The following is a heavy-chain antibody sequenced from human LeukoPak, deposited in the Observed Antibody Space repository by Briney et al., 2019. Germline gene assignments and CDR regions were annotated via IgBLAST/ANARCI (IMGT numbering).Heavy chain of an antibody. D-gene: IGHD3-22*01. CDR1: GFTFSSYG. V-gene: IGHV3-30*18. J-gene: IGHJ4*02. CDR2: ISYDGSNK. CDR3: AKDKGWLLLVY. Sequence: PGGSLRLSCGASGFTFSSYGMHWVRQAPGKGLEWVAVISYDGSNKYYADSVKGRFTISRDNSKNTLYLQMNSLRAEDTAVYYCAKDKGWLLLVYWGQGTLVTVSS.